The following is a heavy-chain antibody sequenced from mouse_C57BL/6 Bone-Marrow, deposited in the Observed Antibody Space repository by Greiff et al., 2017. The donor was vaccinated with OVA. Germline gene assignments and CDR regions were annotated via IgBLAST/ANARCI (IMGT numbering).Heavy chain of an antibody. CDR3: ARGYYYGSSYERGFFDY. CDR1: GYTFTDYY. CDR2: INPNNGGT. Sequence: VQLQQSGPELVKPGASVKISCKASGYTFTDYYMNWVKQSHGKSLEWIGDINPNNGGTSYNQKFKGKATLTVDKSSSTAYMELRSLTSEDSAVYYCARGYYYGSSYERGFFDYWGQGTTLTVSS. D-gene: IGHD1-1*01. J-gene: IGHJ2*01. V-gene: IGHV1-26*01.